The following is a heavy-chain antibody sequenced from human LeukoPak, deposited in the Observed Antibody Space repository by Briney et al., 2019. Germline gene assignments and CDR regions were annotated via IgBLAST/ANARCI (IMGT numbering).Heavy chain of an antibody. CDR2: ISGSGGST. CDR3: AKEYSSGWYPVYYFDY. Sequence: GGSLRLSCAASGFTFSSYAMSWVRQAPGKGLEWVSAISGSGGSTYYADSVKGRFTISRDNSKNTLYLQMNSLRAEDTAVYYCAKEYSSGWYPVYYFDYWGQGTLVTVSS. D-gene: IGHD6-19*01. J-gene: IGHJ4*02. CDR1: GFTFSSYA. V-gene: IGHV3-23*01.